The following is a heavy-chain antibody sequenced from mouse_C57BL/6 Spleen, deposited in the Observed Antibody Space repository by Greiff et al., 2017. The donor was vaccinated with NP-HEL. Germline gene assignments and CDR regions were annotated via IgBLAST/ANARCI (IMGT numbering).Heavy chain of an antibody. CDR1: GFTFSDYG. J-gene: IGHJ4*01. V-gene: IGHV5-17*01. D-gene: IGHD2-1*01. Sequence: EVKLVESGGGLVKPGGSLKLSCAASGFTFSDYGMHWVRQAPEKGLEWVAYISSGSSTIYYADTVKGRFTISRDNAKNTLSLQMTSLRSEDTAMYYCAREIYYGNYGDYAMDYWGQGTSVTVSS. CDR3: AREIYYGNYGDYAMDY. CDR2: ISSGSSTI.